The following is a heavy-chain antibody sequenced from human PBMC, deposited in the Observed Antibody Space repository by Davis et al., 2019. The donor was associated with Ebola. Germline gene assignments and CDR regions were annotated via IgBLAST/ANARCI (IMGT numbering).Heavy chain of an antibody. CDR3: ARATGSLYFDS. CDR2: AYYSWTT. J-gene: IGHJ4*02. D-gene: IGHD1-1*01. CDR1: GGPVSSGSHY. V-gene: IGHV4-61*01. Sequence: PSETLSLTCTVSGGPVSSGSHYWSWIWQPPGKGLEWIGHAYYSWTTNYNPSLKSRVIISVDTSKSQFSLKLTSVTAAEPAVFYCARATGSLYFDSWGQGILVTVSS.